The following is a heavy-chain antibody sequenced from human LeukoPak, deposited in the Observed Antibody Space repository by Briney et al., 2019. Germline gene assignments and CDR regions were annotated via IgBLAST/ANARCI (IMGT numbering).Heavy chain of an antibody. Sequence: EASVKVSCKASGYTFTSYDINWVRQATGQGLEWMGWMNPNSGNTGYAQKFQGRVTMTRNTSISTAYMELSRLRSDDTAVYYCARDPTTSIVVVPAAISGGIDYWGQGTLVTVSS. J-gene: IGHJ4*02. CDR3: ARDPTTSIVVVPAAISGGIDY. D-gene: IGHD2-2*01. V-gene: IGHV1-8*01. CDR2: MNPNSGNT. CDR1: GYTFTSYD.